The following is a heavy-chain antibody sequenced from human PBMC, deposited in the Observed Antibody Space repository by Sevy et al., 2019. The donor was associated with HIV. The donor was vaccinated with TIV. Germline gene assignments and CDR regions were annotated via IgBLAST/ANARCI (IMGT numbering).Heavy chain of an antibody. D-gene: IGHD2-21*01. CDR2: IYNSGGT. Sequence: LPETLSLTCTVSGGSISSTTYYWGWVRQTPGKGLEWIGTIYNSGGTYYNPSLKSRVTISIDTSKNQFFLRLTSVTAADTAVYYCAKHALGCGAGLCWFDPWGQGTLVTVSS. J-gene: IGHJ5*02. CDR3: AKHALGCGAGLCWFDP. V-gene: IGHV4-39*01. CDR1: GGSISSTTYY.